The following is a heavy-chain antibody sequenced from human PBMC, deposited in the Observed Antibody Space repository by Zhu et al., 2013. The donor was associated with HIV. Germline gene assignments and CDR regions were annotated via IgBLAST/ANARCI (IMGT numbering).Heavy chain of an antibody. J-gene: IGHJ4*02. Sequence: QVQLVQSGADVKKPGASVKVSCKASGYTFTNYDINWVRQVTGQGLEWMGWMNPNSSNTGYAQKFQGRVTITADESTSTAYMELSSLRSEDTAVYYCGRHHNSGYYSYFDYWGQGTLVTVSS. V-gene: IGHV1-8*01. D-gene: IGHD3-22*01. CDR3: GRHHNSGYYSYFDY. CDR1: GYTFTNYD. CDR2: MNPNSSNT.